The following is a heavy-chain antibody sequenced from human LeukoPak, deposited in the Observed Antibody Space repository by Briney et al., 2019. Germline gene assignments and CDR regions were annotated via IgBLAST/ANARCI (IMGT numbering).Heavy chain of an antibody. Sequence: ASVKVSCKASRYTFTSYDINWVRQATGQGLEWMGWMNPNSGNTGYAQKFQGRVTMTRNTSISTAYMELSSLRSEDTAVYYCARWWVTMVRGVISYAMDVWGKGTTVTVSS. CDR1: RYTFTSYD. D-gene: IGHD3-10*01. V-gene: IGHV1-8*01. CDR3: ARWWVTMVRGVISYAMDV. J-gene: IGHJ6*04. CDR2: MNPNSGNT.